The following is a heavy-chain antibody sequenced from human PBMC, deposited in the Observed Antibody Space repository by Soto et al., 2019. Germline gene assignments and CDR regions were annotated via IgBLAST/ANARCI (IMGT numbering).Heavy chain of an antibody. CDR3: ARVYCSGCSCYRFDY. V-gene: IGHV4-31*03. D-gene: IGHD2-15*01. CDR2: IYYSGST. J-gene: IGHJ4*02. Sequence: SETLSLTCTVSGGSISSGACYWSWIRQHPGRGLEWIGHIYYSGSTFYNSSLKRRVTISVDTSKNQFSLKLSSVTAADTAVFYCARVYCSGCSCYRFDYWGQGTLVTVSS. CDR1: GGSISSGACY.